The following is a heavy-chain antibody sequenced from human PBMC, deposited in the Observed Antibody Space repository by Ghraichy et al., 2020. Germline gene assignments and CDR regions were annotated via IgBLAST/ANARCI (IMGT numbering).Heavy chain of an antibody. Sequence: ASVKVSCKASGYTFTGYYMHWVRQAPGQGLEWMGWINPNSGGTNYAQKFQGWVTMTRDTSISTAYMELSRLRSDDTAVYYCARAYGSGRVMYGMDVWGQGTTVTVSS. CDR1: GYTFTGYY. J-gene: IGHJ6*02. CDR3: ARAYGSGRVMYGMDV. D-gene: IGHD6-19*01. V-gene: IGHV1-2*04. CDR2: INPNSGGT.